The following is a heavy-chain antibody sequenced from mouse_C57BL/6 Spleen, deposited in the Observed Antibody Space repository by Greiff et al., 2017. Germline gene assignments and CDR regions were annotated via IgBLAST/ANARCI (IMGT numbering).Heavy chain of an antibody. CDR1: GYTFTDYN. CDR2: INPNNGGT. Sequence: EVQLQQSGPELVKPGASVKIPCKASGYTFTDYNMDWVKQSHGKSLEWIGDINPNNGGTIYNQKFKGKATLTVDKSSSTAYMELRSLTSEDTAVYYCARFTVESYYCDYWGQGTTLTVSS. CDR3: ARFTVESYYCDY. V-gene: IGHV1-18*01. D-gene: IGHD1-1*01. J-gene: IGHJ2*01.